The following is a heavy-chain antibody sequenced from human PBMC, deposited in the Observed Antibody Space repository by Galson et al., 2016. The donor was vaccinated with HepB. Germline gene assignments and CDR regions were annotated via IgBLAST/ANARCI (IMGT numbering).Heavy chain of an antibody. J-gene: IGHJ3*01. CDR1: GFTFSSYS. V-gene: IGHV3-30-3*02. Sequence: SLRLSCAASGFTFSSYSLHWVRQRPATGLQWVAFISYEGDVDSYADSVKGRFTISTDTSKNTLFLQMNSLRVDDTGVYYCAKTLPASKTLDVFDFWGRGTLVTVSS. CDR3: AKTLPASKTLDVFDF. D-gene: IGHD2/OR15-2a*01. CDR2: ISYEGDVD.